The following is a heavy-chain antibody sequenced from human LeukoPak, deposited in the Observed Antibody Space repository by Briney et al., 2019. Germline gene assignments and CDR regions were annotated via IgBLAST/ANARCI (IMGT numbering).Heavy chain of an antibody. J-gene: IGHJ3*02. CDR3: ATNRGYSYHYAFDI. Sequence: PSETLSLTCTVSGGSINNYYWSWIRQTPGKGLEWIGYIDHSGNTNYNPSLWGRVTIFVDTSNNQFSLRLTSLTAADTAVYYCATNRGYSYHYAFDIWGQGTMVTVSS. D-gene: IGHD5-18*01. V-gene: IGHV4-59*01. CDR2: IDHSGNT. CDR1: GGSINNYY.